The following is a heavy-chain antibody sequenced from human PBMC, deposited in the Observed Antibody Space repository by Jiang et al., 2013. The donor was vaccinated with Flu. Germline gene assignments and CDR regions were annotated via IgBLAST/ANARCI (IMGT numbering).Heavy chain of an antibody. Sequence: QTLSLTCAISGDSVSSNSVVWNWIRQSPSRGLEWLGRTYYRSKWYNDYALSVKSRMIINTDTSKNQFSLQLNSVTPEDTAVYYCAREREGECSGGSCYSLFDYWGQGTLVTVSS. CDR3: AREREGECSGGSCYSLFDY. CDR2: TYYRSKWYN. D-gene: IGHD2-15*01. J-gene: IGHJ4*02. V-gene: IGHV6-1*01. CDR1: GDSVSSNSVV.